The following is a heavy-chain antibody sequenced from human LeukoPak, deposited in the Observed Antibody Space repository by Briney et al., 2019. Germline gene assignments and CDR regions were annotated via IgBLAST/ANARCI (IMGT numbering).Heavy chain of an antibody. CDR2: IYHSGST. D-gene: IGHD3-10*01. Sequence: GSLRLSCAASGFTFSSYTMNWVRQPPGKGLEWIGEIYHSGSTNYNPSLRSRVTISVDKSKNQFSLKLSSVTAADTAVYYCARDLRESHYYYYYGMDVWGQGTTVTVSS. V-gene: IGHV4-4*02. CDR1: GFTFSSYTM. CDR3: ARDLRESHYYYYYGMDV. J-gene: IGHJ6*02.